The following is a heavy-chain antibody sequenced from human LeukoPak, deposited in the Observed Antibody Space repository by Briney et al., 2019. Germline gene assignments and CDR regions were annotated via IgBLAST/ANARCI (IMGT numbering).Heavy chain of an antibody. CDR3: SKGSRLLEWLPPLDY. J-gene: IGHJ4*02. CDR1: GFTFSSYD. V-gene: IGHV3-23*01. CDR2: ISGSGGST. D-gene: IGHD3-3*01. Sequence: GSLRLSCAASGFTFSSYDMSWVRQAPGKGLEWVSAISGSGGSTYYADSVKGRFTISRDNSKNTLYLQMNSLRAEDTAVYYWSKGSRLLEWLPPLDYWGQGTLVTVSS.